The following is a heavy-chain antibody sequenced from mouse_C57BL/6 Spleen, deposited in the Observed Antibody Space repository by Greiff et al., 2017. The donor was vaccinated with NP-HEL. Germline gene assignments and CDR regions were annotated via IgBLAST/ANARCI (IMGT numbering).Heavy chain of an antibody. Sequence: QVQLQQPGAELVRPGSSVKLSCKASGYTFTSYWMDWVKQRPGQGLEWIGNIYPSDSETHYNQKFKDKATLTVDKSSRTAYMQLSGLTSEDSAVYYCARDYGSSPWYFDVWGTGTTVTVSS. CDR1: GYTFTSYW. CDR2: IYPSDSET. J-gene: IGHJ1*03. D-gene: IGHD1-1*01. CDR3: ARDYGSSPWYFDV. V-gene: IGHV1-61*01.